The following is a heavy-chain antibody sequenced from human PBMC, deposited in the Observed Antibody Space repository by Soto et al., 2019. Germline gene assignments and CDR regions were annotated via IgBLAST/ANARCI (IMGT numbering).Heavy chain of an antibody. CDR3: ASGIAGAYYFDY. Sequence: QLQLQESGPGLVKPSETLSLTCTVSGGSISSSSYYWGWIRQPPGKGLEWIGSIYYSGSTYYNPSLKSRVTLSVDTSKTQFSLKLSSVTAADTAVYYCASGIAGAYYFDYWGQGTLVTVSS. V-gene: IGHV4-39*01. CDR2: IYYSGST. CDR1: GGSISSSSYY. D-gene: IGHD6-19*01. J-gene: IGHJ4*02.